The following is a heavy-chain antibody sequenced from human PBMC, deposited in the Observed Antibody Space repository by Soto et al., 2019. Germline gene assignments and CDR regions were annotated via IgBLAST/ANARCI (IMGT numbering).Heavy chain of an antibody. D-gene: IGHD3-16*01. V-gene: IGHV1-2*02. CDR2: INLDSGVT. CDR3: ARDGTSNMIEFEY. Sequence: ASVKVSCKSSGYTFASYMYWVREAPGQGLEWVGWINLDSGVTKSAQKFQDRVSMTRDTSISTAYMELSRLRSDDTAVYYCARDGTSNMIEFEYLGQGTLVNVSS. CDR1: GYTFASY. J-gene: IGHJ4*02.